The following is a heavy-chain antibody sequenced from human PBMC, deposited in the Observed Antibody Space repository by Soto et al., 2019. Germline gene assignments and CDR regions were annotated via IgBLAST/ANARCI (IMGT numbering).Heavy chain of an antibody. V-gene: IGHV4-30-2*01. CDR1: GDSYSISTYS. CDR2: IHQSGVT. Sequence: SETLSLTCNMSGDSYSISTYSWSWIRQPPGKALQWIGFIHQSGVTSYNPSLASRVSISLDRSNNQCSLKLKSVTAADTAVYFCAGMPYTSGLRFDPWGPGTLVTVSS. D-gene: IGHD6-19*01. J-gene: IGHJ5*02. CDR3: AGMPYTSGLRFDP.